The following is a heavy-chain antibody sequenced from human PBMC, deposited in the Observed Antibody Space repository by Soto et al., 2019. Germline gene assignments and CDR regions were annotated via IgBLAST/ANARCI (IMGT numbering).Heavy chain of an antibody. D-gene: IGHD6-6*01. Sequence: GGSLRLSCAASGFTFSSYGMHWVRQAPGKGLEWVAVISYDGSNKYYADSVKGRFTISRDNSKNTLYLQMNSLRAEDTAVYYCAKDRAARPLGYYYYGMDVWGQGTTVTVSS. CDR3: AKDRAARPLGYYYYGMDV. CDR2: ISYDGSNK. CDR1: GFTFSSYG. J-gene: IGHJ6*02. V-gene: IGHV3-30*18.